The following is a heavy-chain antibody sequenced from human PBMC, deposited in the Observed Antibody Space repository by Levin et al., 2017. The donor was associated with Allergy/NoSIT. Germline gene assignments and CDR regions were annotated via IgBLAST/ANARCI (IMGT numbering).Heavy chain of an antibody. V-gene: IGHV1-8*01. Sequence: GESLKISCKTSGYTFSSYDIAWVRQAAGQGPEWMGWMNPNSGNTGYALQFRGRVSLTRDPSITPAYMELTSLESEDTSVYYCARPFRYQLLMEYWGQGTRVTVS. J-gene: IGHJ4*02. CDR1: GYTFSSYD. D-gene: IGHD2-2*01. CDR2: MNPNSGNT. CDR3: ARPFRYQLLMEY.